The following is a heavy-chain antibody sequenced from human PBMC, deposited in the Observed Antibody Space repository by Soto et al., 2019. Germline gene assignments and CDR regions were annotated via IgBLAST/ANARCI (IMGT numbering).Heavy chain of an antibody. CDR3: ARRYCRGGSCYCGGSGVDS. J-gene: IGHJ4*02. Sequence: QVQLVQSGAEVKKPGSSVKVSCKASGGTFSSYTISWVRQAPGQGLEWMGRIIPILGIANYAQKFQGRVTITADKCTNTAYMELSSLRSEDTAVYYCARRYCRGGSCYCGGSGVDSWGQGTRVTVSS. CDR2: IIPILGIA. D-gene: IGHD2-15*01. CDR1: GGTFSSYT. V-gene: IGHV1-69*02.